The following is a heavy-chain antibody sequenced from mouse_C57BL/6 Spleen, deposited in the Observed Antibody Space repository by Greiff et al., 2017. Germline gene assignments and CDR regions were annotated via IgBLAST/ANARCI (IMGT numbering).Heavy chain of an antibody. V-gene: IGHV5-17*01. CDR3: EGDYYGSGGYAMDY. CDR1: GFTFSDYG. J-gene: IGHJ4*01. CDR2: ISSGSSTI. D-gene: IGHD1-1*01. Sequence: EVMLVESGGGLVKPGGSLKLSCAASGFTFSDYGMHWVRQAPEKGLEWVAYISSGSSTIYYADTVKGRFTISRDNAKNTLFLQMTSLRSEDTAMYYCEGDYYGSGGYAMDYWGQGTSVTVSS.